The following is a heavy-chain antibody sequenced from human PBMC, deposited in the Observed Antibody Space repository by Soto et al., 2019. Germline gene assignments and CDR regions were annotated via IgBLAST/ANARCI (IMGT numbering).Heavy chain of an antibody. V-gene: IGHV3-53*01. J-gene: IGHJ4*02. Sequence: GGSLGLSCAASGFSVTSNYMTWVRQAPGKGLECVSVIYAGGNTYYPDSVKGRFTISSDNSKNTLFLQMNNLRAEDTAVYYCARVTTFYDILTSSYALNYFDYWGQGTRVTVSS. D-gene: IGHD3-9*01. CDR3: ARVTTFYDILTSSYALNYFDY. CDR1: GFSVTSNY. CDR2: IYAGGNT.